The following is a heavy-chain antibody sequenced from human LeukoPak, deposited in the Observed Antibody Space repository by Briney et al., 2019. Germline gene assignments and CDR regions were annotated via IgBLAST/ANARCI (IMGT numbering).Heavy chain of an antibody. J-gene: IGHJ4*02. D-gene: IGHD1-26*01. CDR1: GGSISSYY. Sequence: SETLSLTCTVSGGSISSYYWSWIRQPPGKGLEWIGYIYTSGSTNYNPSLKSRVTISVDTSKNQFSLKLSSVTAADTAVYYCAKVIVGSTISPFDYWGQGKLVTVSS. CDR2: IYTSGST. V-gene: IGHV4-4*09. CDR3: AKVIVGSTISPFDY.